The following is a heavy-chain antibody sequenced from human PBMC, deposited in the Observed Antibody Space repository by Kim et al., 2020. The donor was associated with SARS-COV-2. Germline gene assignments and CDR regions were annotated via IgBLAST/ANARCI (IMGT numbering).Heavy chain of an antibody. CDR1: GGSISSSSYY. Sequence: SETLSLTCTVSGGSISSSSYYWGWIRQPPGKGLEWIGSIYYSGSTYYNPSLKSRVTISVDTSKNQFSLKLSSVTAADTAVYYCARRTIGGDYDYLGQGTL. V-gene: IGHV4-39*07. J-gene: IGHJ4*02. CDR3: ARRTIGGDYDY. D-gene: IGHD2-21*01. CDR2: IYYSGST.